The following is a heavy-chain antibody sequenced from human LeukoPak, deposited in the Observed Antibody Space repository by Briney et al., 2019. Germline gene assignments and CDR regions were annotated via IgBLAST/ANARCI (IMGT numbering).Heavy chain of an antibody. CDR3: ARGYSSPLHFDY. CDR1: GGSISSYY. CDR2: IYYSGST. Sequence: SETLSLTCTVSGGSISSYYWSWIRQPPGKGLEWIGYIYYSGSTNYNPSLKSRVTISVDTSKNQFSLKLSSVTAADTAVYYCARGYSSPLHFDYWGQGTLVTVSS. D-gene: IGHD6-13*01. J-gene: IGHJ4*02. V-gene: IGHV4-59*01.